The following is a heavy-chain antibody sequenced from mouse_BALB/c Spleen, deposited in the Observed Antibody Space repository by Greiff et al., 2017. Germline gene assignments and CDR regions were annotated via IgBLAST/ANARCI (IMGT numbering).Heavy chain of an antibody. CDR2: IDPENGDT. CDR3: KFTTGYFDV. CDR1: GFNIKDYY. Sequence: VQLQQSGAELVRSGASVKLSCTASGFNIKDYYMHWVKQRPEQGLEWIGWIDPENGDTEYAPKFQGKATMTADTSSNTAYLQLSSLTSEDTAVYYCKFTTGYFDVWVAGTAVAVSS. J-gene: IGHJ1*01. D-gene: IGHD1-1*01. V-gene: IGHV14-4*02.